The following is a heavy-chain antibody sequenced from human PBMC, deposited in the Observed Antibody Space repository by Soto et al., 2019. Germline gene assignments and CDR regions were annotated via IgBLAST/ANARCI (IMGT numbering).Heavy chain of an antibody. CDR3: AKVGDPTTYYFHFNY. V-gene: IGHV3-23*01. CDR1: GFTFSRYA. J-gene: IGHJ4*02. D-gene: IGHD3-22*01. Sequence: GGSLRLSCEVSGFTFSRYAMSWVRQAPGKGLEWVSAVTGRGESTFYADSVKGRFTISRDNSKNSLYLQMNGLRDEDTAMYYCAKVGDPTTYYFHFNYWGQGTQVTVSS. CDR2: VTGRGEST.